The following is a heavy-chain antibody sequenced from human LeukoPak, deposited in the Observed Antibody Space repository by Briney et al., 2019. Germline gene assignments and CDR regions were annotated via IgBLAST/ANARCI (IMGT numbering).Heavy chain of an antibody. CDR2: INPSGGST. Sequence: GASVKVSCKASGYTFTSYYMHWVRQAPGQGLEWMGIINPSGGSTSYAQKFQGRVTMTRDTSTSTVYMELSSLRSEDTAVYYCARASLSASSAERDYYGMDVWGQGTTVTVSS. D-gene: IGHD3-22*01. J-gene: IGHJ6*02. CDR1: GYTFTSYY. V-gene: IGHV1-46*01. CDR3: ARASLSASSAERDYYGMDV.